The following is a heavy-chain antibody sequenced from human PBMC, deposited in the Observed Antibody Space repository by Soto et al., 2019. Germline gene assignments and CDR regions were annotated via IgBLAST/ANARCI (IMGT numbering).Heavy chain of an antibody. CDR3: ARGSSSGDSSGWAFEY. D-gene: IGHD3-22*01. Sequence: QVQLVESGGGLVKPGGSLRLSCAASGFNFSDYYMIWIRQAPGKGLEWVSYFTFSTTYSKYADSVKGRFTISRDNAKNSLYLQMNSLRAEDTAVYFCARGSSSGDSSGWAFEYWGQGALVTVSS. CDR1: GFNFSDYY. J-gene: IGHJ4*02. V-gene: IGHV3-11*05. CDR2: FTFSTTYS.